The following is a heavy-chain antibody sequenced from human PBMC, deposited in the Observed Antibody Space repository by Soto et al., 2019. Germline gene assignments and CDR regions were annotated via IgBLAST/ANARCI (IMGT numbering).Heavy chain of an antibody. CDR2: ISYDGSNK. CDR3: AKVDSSSWRNDAFDI. J-gene: IGHJ3*02. CDR1: GFTFSSYG. Sequence: GGSLRLSCAASGFTFSSYGMHRVRQAPGKGLEWVAVISYDGSNKYYADSVKGRFTISRDNSKNTLYLQMNSLRAEDTAVYYCAKVDSSSWRNDAFDIWGQGTMVTVSS. D-gene: IGHD6-13*01. V-gene: IGHV3-30*18.